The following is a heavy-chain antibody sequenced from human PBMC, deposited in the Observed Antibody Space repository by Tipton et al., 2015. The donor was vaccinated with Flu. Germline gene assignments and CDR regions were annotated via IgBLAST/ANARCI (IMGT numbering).Heavy chain of an antibody. CDR1: GFTFSSYG. J-gene: IGHJ6*02. CDR2: IRYDGSNK. CDR3: AKEEGYCSSTSCQITYYYYGIDV. V-gene: IGHV3-30*02. D-gene: IGHD2-2*01. Sequence: GSLRLSCAASGFTFSSYGMHWVRQAPGKGLEWVAFIRYDGSNKYYADSVKGRFTISRDNSKNTLYPQMNSLRAEDTAVYYCAKEEGYCSSTSCQITYYYYGIDVWGQGTTVTVSS.